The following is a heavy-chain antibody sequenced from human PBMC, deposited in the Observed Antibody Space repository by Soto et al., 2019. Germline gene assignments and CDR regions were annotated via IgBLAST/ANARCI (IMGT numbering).Heavy chain of an antibody. J-gene: IGHJ5*02. CDR3: ARDYDILTGYYMGDNWFDP. D-gene: IGHD3-9*01. V-gene: IGHV3-21*01. Sequence: GGSLRLSCAASGFTFSSYSMNWVRQAPGKGLKWVSSISSSSSYIYYADSVKGRFTISRDNAKNSPYLQMNSLRAEDTAVYYCARDYDILTGYYMGDNWFDPWGQGTLVTVSS. CDR1: GFTFSSYS. CDR2: ISSSSSYI.